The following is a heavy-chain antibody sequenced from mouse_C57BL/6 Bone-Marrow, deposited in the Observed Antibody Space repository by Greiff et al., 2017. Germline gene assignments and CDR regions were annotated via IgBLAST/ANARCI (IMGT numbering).Heavy chain of an antibody. D-gene: IGHD1-1*01. CDR2: INPNYGTT. V-gene: IGHV1-39*01. Sequence: ESGPELVKPGASVKISCKASGYSFTDYNMNWVKQSNGKSLEWIGVINPNYGTTSYNQKFKGKATLTVDQSSSTAYMQLNSLTSEDSAVYYCARWNYGSSYVYAMDYWGQGTSVTVSS. CDR3: ARWNYGSSYVYAMDY. CDR1: GYSFTDYN. J-gene: IGHJ4*01.